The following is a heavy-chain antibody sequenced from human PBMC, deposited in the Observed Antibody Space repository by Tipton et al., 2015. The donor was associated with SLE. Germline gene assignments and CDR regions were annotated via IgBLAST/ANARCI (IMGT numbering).Heavy chain of an antibody. J-gene: IGHJ4*02. CDR2: MYYSGNT. Sequence: TLSLTCTVSGGSISSIGSITSSGYYWGWIRQPPGKGLEWIGSMYYSGNTYYNPSLKSRVTISVDTSKNQLSLKLRFVTAADTAVYYCARVAPTEVFDYWGQGTLVTVSS. D-gene: IGHD1-1*01. CDR1: GGSISSIGSITSSGYY. V-gene: IGHV4-39*07. CDR3: ARVAPTEVFDY.